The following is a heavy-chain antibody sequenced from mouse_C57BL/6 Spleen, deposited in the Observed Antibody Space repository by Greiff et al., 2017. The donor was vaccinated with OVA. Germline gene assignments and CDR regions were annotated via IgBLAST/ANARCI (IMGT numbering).Heavy chain of an antibody. CDR1: GYTFTDYE. Sequence: VKLMESGAELVRPGASVTLSCKASGYTFTDYEMHWVKQTPVHGLEWIGAIDPETGGTAYNQKFKGKAILTADKSSSTAYMELRSLTSEDSAVYYCTPSTMVTTGYWGQGTTLTVSS. J-gene: IGHJ2*01. D-gene: IGHD2-2*01. CDR3: TPSTMVTTGY. V-gene: IGHV1-15*01. CDR2: IDPETGGT.